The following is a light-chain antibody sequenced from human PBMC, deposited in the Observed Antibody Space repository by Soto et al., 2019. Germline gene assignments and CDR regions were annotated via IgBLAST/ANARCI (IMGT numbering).Light chain of an antibody. J-gene: IGKJ5*01. CDR3: QQYGSSST. CDR2: GAS. V-gene: IGKV3-20*01. Sequence: IVLTHSPGTLSLSPGERATLSCRASQIVNNNYLAWYQQKPGQAPRLVIYGASNRATGDPDRFSASGSGTDFTLTISRLEPEDFAVYYCQQYGSSSTFGQGTRLEIK. CDR1: QIVNNNY.